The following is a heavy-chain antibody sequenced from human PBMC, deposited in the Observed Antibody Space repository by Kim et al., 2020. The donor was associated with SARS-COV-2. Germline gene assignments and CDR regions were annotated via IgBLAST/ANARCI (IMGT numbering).Heavy chain of an antibody. CDR2: GSST. Sequence: GSSTDYAESVNGRFTIARDSDKRSVALKMNSLTPEDTAVYYCVREPSNWGQGTLVTVSS. V-gene: IGHV3-11*01. J-gene: IGHJ4*02. CDR3: VREPSN.